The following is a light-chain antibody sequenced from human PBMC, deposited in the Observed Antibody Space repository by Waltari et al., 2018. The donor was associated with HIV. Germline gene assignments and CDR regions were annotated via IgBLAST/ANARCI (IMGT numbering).Light chain of an antibody. CDR2: GAS. J-gene: IGKJ5*01. CDR3: QQYNNWPSGT. Sequence: EIVMTQSPATLSVSPGERATLSCRASQSVSSNLAWYQQKPGQAPRLLIYGASTRATGIPARFSGSGSGTEFTLTISSLQSEDFAVYYCQQYNNWPSGTFGQGTRLEIE. CDR1: QSVSSN. V-gene: IGKV3-15*01.